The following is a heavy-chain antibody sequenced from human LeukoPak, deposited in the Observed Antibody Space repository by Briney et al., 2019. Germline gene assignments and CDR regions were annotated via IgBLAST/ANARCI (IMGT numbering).Heavy chain of an antibody. CDR3: ATYHGGIAAAGTDDDAFDI. CDR2: FYYSGSA. J-gene: IGHJ3*02. Sequence: SETLSLTCTVSGDPTSSYFWSWIRQSPGKGLEWIGYFYYSGSANYNPSLKGRVTISVDTSKNQFSLKLSSVTAADTAVYYCATYHGGIAAAGTDDDAFDIWGQGTMVTVSS. V-gene: IGHV4-59*01. CDR1: GDPTSSYF. D-gene: IGHD6-13*01.